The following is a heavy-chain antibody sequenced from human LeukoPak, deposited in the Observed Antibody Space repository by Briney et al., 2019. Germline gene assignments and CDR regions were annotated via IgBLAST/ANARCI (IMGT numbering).Heavy chain of an antibody. J-gene: IGHJ4*02. CDR2: IYYSGST. CDR3: ARAYYYDSSGYGGVDY. V-gene: IGHV4-59*01. D-gene: IGHD3-22*01. Sequence: PSETLSLTCTVSGGSISSYYWSWIRQPPGKGLEWIGYIYYSGSTNYNPSLKSRVTISVDTSKNQFSLKLSSVTAADTAVYYCARAYYYDSSGYGGVDYWGQGTLVTVSS. CDR1: GGSISSYY.